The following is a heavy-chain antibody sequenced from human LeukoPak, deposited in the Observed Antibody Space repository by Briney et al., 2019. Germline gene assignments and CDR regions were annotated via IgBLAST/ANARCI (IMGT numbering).Heavy chain of an antibody. Sequence: PGGSLRVSCAASGFTFSNYAMSWVRQAPGKGLEWVSGINGNGGSTYNADSVKGRFTISRDNSKNTLYLQMNSLRAEDTAVYYCARAEGYGGELDSWGQGTLVTVSS. D-gene: IGHD4-23*01. CDR1: GFTFSNYA. CDR3: ARAEGYGGELDS. CDR2: INGNGGST. J-gene: IGHJ4*02. V-gene: IGHV3-23*01.